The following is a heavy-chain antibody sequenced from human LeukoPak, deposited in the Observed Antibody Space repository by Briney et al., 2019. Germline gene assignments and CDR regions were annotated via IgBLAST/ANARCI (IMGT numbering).Heavy chain of an antibody. Sequence: ASVKVSCKSSGYTFTTYGITWVRQAPGQGLEWMGWIGTDNGDTNYAQKLQGRVTMTTDTSTSTAYMELRSLRSDDTAVYYCAREGLGELTLDCWGQGTLVTVSS. CDR2: IGTDNGDT. CDR1: GYTFTTYG. V-gene: IGHV1-18*01. J-gene: IGHJ4*02. D-gene: IGHD3-16*01. CDR3: AREGLGELTLDC.